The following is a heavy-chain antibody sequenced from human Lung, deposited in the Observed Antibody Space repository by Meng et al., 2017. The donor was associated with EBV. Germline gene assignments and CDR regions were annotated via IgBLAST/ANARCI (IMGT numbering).Heavy chain of an antibody. CDR1: GYCIHSTDW. V-gene: IGHV4-28*01. CDR3: ARNVPGTSAYYD. Sequence: LVQPSDTMSLICALSGYCIHSTDWRGWIRQPPGKRLGWIGYIYYSGSTSYNPSLKSRVTMSVDTSKNQFSLNLNSVTAVDTAVYYCARNVPGTSAYYDWGQGTLVTVSS. CDR2: IYYSGST. J-gene: IGHJ4*02. D-gene: IGHD3-22*01.